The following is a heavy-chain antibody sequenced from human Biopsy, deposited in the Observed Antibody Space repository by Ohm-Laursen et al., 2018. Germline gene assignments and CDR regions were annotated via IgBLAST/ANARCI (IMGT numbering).Heavy chain of an antibody. CDR2: ISPYNDKT. CDR3: ARVFCTSTTCYGLLDN. CDR1: GYTFDSYA. D-gene: IGHD2/OR15-2a*01. J-gene: IGHJ4*02. V-gene: IGHV1-18*01. Sequence: ASVKVSCKTSGYTFDSYAISWVRQAPGQGLEWMGWISPYNDKTSYPPKLQDRVTMTADTSTNTAHMELRSLRSDDTAVYYCARVFCTSTTCYGLLDNWGQGTVVTVSS.